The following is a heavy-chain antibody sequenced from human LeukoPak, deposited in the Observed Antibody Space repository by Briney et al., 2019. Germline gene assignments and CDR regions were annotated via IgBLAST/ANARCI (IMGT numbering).Heavy chain of an antibody. J-gene: IGHJ4*02. CDR1: GGSISSGDYY. D-gene: IGHD1-26*01. Sequence: SETLSLTCTVSGGSISSGDYYWSWIRQPPGKGLEWIGSIYYSGSTYYNPSLKSRVTISVDTSKNQFSLKLSSVTAADTAVYYCARLGGTTDFDYWGQGTLVTVSS. CDR2: IYYSGST. V-gene: IGHV4-39*01. CDR3: ARLGGTTDFDY.